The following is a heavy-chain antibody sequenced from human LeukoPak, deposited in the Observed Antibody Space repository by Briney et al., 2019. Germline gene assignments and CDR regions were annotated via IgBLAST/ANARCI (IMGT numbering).Heavy chain of an antibody. CDR3: ARGVEYGSGSYYNYRDY. Sequence: GGSLRLSCAASGFTFSSYWMSWVRQAPGKGLEWVANIKQDGSEKYYVDSVKGRFTISRDNAKNSLYLQMNSLRAEDTAVYYCARGVEYGSGSYYNYRDYWGQGTLVTVSS. V-gene: IGHV3-7*03. CDR2: IKQDGSEK. J-gene: IGHJ4*02. D-gene: IGHD3-10*01. CDR1: GFTFSSYW.